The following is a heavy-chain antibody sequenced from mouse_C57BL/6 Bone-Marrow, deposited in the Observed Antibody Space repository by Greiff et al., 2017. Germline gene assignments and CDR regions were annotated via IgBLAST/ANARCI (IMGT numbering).Heavy chain of an antibody. CDR1: GYAFSSSW. CDR2: IYPGDGDT. Sequence: QVQLKESGPELVKPGASVKLSCKASGYAFSSSWMNWVKQRPGKGLEWIGRIYPGDGDTNYNGKFKGKATLTADKSSSTAYMQLSSLTSEDSAVYFCAKWYFDVWGTGTTVTVSS. CDR3: AKWYFDV. V-gene: IGHV1-82*01. J-gene: IGHJ1*03.